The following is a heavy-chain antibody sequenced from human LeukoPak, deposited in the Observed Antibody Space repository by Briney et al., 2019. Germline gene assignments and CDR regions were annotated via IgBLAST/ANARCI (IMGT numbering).Heavy chain of an antibody. CDR3: ARGYYDFWSGYEDYFDY. CDR1: GFTFSSYG. Sequence: GRSLRLSCAASGFTFSSYGMHWVRQAPGKGLERVAVIWYDGSNKYYADSVKGRFTISRDNSKNTLYLQMNSLRAEDTAVYYCARGYYDFWSGYEDYFDYWGQGTLVTVSS. V-gene: IGHV3-33*01. CDR2: IWYDGSNK. J-gene: IGHJ4*02. D-gene: IGHD3-3*01.